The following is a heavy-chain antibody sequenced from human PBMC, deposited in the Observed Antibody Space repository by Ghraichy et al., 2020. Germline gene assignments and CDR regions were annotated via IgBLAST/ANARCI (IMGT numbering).Heavy chain of an antibody. CDR1: GFTFSSYG. Sequence: GGSLRLSCAASGFTFSSYGMHWVRQAPGKGLEWVAVISYDGSNKYYADSVKGRFTISRDNSKNTLYLQMNSLRAEDTAVYYCANLVVWDSSGWTTSEYYYYGMDVWGQGTTVTVSS. CDR2: ISYDGSNK. CDR3: ANLVVWDSSGWTTSEYYYYGMDV. D-gene: IGHD6-19*01. V-gene: IGHV3-30*18. J-gene: IGHJ6*02.